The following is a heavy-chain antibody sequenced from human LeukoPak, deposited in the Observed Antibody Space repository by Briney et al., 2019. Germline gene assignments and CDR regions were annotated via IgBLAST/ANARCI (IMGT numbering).Heavy chain of an antibody. D-gene: IGHD5-12*01. J-gene: IGHJ4*02. CDR3: ARGRYSGYDLVDY. V-gene: IGHV3-74*01. CDR2: INSDGSTT. CDR1: GFTFSSNW. Sequence: GGSLRLSCAASGFTFSSNWMHCVRQAPGKGLVWVSRINSDGSTTSYADSVKGRFTISRDNAKNTLYLQMNSLRAEDTAVYYCARGRYSGYDLVDYWGQGTLVTVSS.